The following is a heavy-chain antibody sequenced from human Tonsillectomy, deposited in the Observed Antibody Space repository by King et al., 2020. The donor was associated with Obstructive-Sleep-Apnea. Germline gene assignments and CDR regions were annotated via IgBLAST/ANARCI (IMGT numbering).Heavy chain of an antibody. CDR3: ARGAYYDHPMKYWYFDL. Sequence: VQLVESGGGLVQPGGSLRLSCAASGFTFSSYWMSWVRQAPGKGLEWVANIKQDGSEKYYVDSVKGRFTISRDNAKNSLYLHMNSLRAEDTAVYYCARGAYYDHPMKYWYFDLWGRGTLVTVSS. CDR1: GFTFSSYW. J-gene: IGHJ2*01. CDR2: IKQDGSEK. D-gene: IGHD3-22*01. V-gene: IGHV3-7*01.